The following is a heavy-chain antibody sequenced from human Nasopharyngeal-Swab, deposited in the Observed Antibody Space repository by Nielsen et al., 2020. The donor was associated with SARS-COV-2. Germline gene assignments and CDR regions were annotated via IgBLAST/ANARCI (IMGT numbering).Heavy chain of an antibody. J-gene: IGHJ4*02. V-gene: IGHV3-21*01. CDR3: ASPRGYYDSSGAFDY. CDR1: GFTFSSYS. Sequence: GGSLRLSCAASGFTFSSYSMNWVRQAPGKGLEWVSSISSSGSYIYYADSVKGRFTISRDNAKNSLYLQMNSLRAEDTAVYYCASPRGYYDSSGAFDYWGQGTLVTVSS. CDR2: ISSSGSYI. D-gene: IGHD3-22*01.